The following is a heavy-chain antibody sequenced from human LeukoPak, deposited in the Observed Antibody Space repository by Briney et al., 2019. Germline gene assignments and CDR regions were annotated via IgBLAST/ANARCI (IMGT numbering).Heavy chain of an antibody. V-gene: IGHV4-59*12. Sequence: SETLSLTCTVSGGSISTYYWSWIRQPPGRGLEWIAYIYYSGSTNYNPSLKSRVTMSVDTSKNQFSLKLSSVTAADTAVYYCARGGSGYSEDIWGQGTMVTVSS. CDR3: ARGGSGYSEDI. CDR1: GGSISTYY. D-gene: IGHD3-22*01. J-gene: IGHJ3*02. CDR2: IYYSGST.